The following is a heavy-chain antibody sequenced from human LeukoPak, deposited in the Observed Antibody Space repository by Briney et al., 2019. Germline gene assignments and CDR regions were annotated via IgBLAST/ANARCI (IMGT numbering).Heavy chain of an antibody. CDR1: GFTFHHYA. D-gene: IGHD5-12*01. V-gene: IGHV3-9*01. Sequence: GRSLRLSCAASGFTFHHYAIHWVRQVQGKGMEWDSGISWNSASIGYADSVKGRFTISRDNAKNSVYLQMNSLRSEDTALYYCAKDKAPLYSGYDWDLDFWGQGTLVTVSS. J-gene: IGHJ4*02. CDR2: ISWNSASI. CDR3: AKDKAPLYSGYDWDLDF.